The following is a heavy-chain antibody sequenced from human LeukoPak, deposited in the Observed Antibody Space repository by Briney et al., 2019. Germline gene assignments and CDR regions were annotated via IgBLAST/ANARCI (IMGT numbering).Heavy chain of an antibody. J-gene: IGHJ4*02. V-gene: IGHV4-34*01. CDR2: TNHSGST. CDR1: GGSFSGYY. Sequence: PSETLSLTCAVYGGSFSGYYWSWIRQPPGKGLEWIGETNHSGSTNYNPSLKSRVTISVDTSKNQFSLRLSSVTAADTAVYYCARVTCSGDTCYSAGSGVDYWGQGTLVTVSS. D-gene: IGHD2-15*01. CDR3: ARVTCSGDTCYSAGSGVDY.